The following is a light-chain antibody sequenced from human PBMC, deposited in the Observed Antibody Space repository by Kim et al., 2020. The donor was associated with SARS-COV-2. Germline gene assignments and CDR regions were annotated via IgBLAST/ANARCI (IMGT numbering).Light chain of an antibody. Sequence: QSVLTQPPSVSAAPGQKVTISCSGSRSNIGYNPVSWYQQFPGTAPKLITYDNDKRPSGIPDRFSSSKSGTSATLGITGLRTGDEADYYCATWDSSLSVGVFGGGTQLTV. CDR2: DND. CDR1: RSNIGYNP. CDR3: ATWDSSLSVGV. V-gene: IGLV1-51*01. J-gene: IGLJ3*02.